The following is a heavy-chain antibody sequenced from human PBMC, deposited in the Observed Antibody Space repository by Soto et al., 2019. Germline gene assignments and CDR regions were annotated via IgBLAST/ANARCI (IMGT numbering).Heavy chain of an antibody. CDR2: INHSGST. CDR3: AREGLGSDWFDP. V-gene: IGHV4-34*01. D-gene: IGHD2-15*01. J-gene: IGHJ5*02. Sequence: SETLSLTCAVYGGSFSGYYWSWIRQPPGKGLEWIGEINHSGSTNYNPSLKSRVTISVDTSKNQFSLKLSSVTAADTAVYYCAREGLGSDWFDPWGQGTLVTVSS. CDR1: GGSFSGYY.